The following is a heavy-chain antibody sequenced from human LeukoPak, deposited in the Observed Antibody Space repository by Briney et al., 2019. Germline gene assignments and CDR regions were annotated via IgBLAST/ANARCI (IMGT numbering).Heavy chain of an antibody. CDR2: IRQDGSEK. CDR3: ARLFDANPRPRYDAFDI. CDR1: RFTFSSYW. D-gene: IGHD3-9*01. V-gene: IGHV3-7*01. Sequence: TGGSVRLSCAASRFTFSSYWMSWVRQAPGKGLEWVASIRQDGSEKYYVDSVKGRFTISRDNAKNSLYLQMNSLRAEDTAVYYCARLFDANPRPRYDAFDIWGQGTMVTVSS. J-gene: IGHJ3*02.